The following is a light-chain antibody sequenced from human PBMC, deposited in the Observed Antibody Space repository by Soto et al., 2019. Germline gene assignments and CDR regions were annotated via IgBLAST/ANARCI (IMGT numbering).Light chain of an antibody. CDR1: QNVSSN. CDR3: HQSNNWPFT. Sequence: EIVLTQSLLSLSLCPGERATLSCRASQNVSSNLAWYQQKRGQAPRLLIYGASTRATGIPARFSGSGSGTEFTLTIGSLQSEDFAVYYCHQSNNWPFTFGQGTRLEIK. J-gene: IGKJ5*01. CDR2: GAS. V-gene: IGKV3D-15*01.